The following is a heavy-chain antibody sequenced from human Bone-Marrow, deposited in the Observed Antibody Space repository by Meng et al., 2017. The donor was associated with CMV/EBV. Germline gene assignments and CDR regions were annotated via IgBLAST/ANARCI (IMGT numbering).Heavy chain of an antibody. CDR2: IRYDGSNK. CDR3: AKDRFLEWLLGSYFDY. D-gene: IGHD3-3*01. V-gene: IGHV3-30*02. CDR1: GFTFSSHG. J-gene: IGHJ4*02. Sequence: GGSLRLSCAASGFTFSSHGMHWVRQAPGKGLEWVAFIRYDGSNKYYADSVKGRFTISRDNSKNTLYLQMNSPRAEDTAVYYCAKDRFLEWLLGSYFDYWGQGTLVTVSS.